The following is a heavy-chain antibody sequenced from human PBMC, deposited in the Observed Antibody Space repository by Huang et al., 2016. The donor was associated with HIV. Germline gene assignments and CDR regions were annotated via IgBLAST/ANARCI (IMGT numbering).Heavy chain of an antibody. J-gene: IGHJ4*02. CDR1: GFAFRDSG. CDR2: ISYDGRNK. D-gene: IGHD3-10*01. Sequence: QVQLVESGGGVVEPGRCLRVSCAASGFAFRDSGMDWVRQAPGKGLEWVAVISYDGRNKFYADSVKGRFTISRDNSKNTVYLQMNSLRAGDTAVYYCAKDRRAYYYGSGIEYWGQGARVTVSS. V-gene: IGHV3-30*18. CDR3: AKDRRAYYYGSGIEY.